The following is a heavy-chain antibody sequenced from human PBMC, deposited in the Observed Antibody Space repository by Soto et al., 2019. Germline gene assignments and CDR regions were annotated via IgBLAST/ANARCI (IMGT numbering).Heavy chain of an antibody. J-gene: IGHJ4*02. CDR3: ARGRTLPGIAAAGAMDY. V-gene: IGHV1-69*13. D-gene: IGHD6-13*01. CDR1: GYTLTELS. CDR2: IIPIFGTA. Sequence: XXVKVSGRVSGYTLTELSMHWVRHAPGKGLEWMGGIIPIFGTAKYAQKFQGRVTITADESTSTAYMELSSLRSEETAVYYCARGRTLPGIAAAGAMDYWGQGTLVTVS.